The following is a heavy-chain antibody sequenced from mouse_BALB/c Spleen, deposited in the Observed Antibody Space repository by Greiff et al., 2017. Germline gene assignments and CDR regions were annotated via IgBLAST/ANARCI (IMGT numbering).Heavy chain of an antibody. CDR3: ARLLYGNDAMDY. CDR2: INPGSSTI. Sequence: EVKLLESGGGLVQPGGSLNLSCAASGFDFSRYWMSWARQAPGKGQEWIGEINPGSSTINYTPSLKDKFIISRDNAKNTLYLQMSKVRSEDTALYYCARLLYGNDAMDYWGQGTSVTVSS. CDR1: GFDFSRYW. J-gene: IGHJ4*01. D-gene: IGHD2-10*02. V-gene: IGHV4-2*02.